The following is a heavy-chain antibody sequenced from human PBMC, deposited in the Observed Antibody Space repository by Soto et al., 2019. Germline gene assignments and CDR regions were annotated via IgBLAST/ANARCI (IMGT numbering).Heavy chain of an antibody. CDR2: IYTSGST. Sequence: PSETLSLTCTVSGGSIGSYYWSWIRQPAGKGLEWIGRIYTSGSTNYNPSLKSRVTMSVDTSKNQFSLKLSSVTAADTAVYYFARGSGYCSSTSCSYYYYYYGMDVWGQGTTVTVSS. CDR1: GGSIGSYY. J-gene: IGHJ6*02. V-gene: IGHV4-4*07. D-gene: IGHD2-2*01. CDR3: ARGSGYCSSTSCSYYYYYYGMDV.